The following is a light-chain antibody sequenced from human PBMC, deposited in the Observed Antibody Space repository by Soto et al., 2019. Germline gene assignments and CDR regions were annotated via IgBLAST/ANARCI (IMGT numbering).Light chain of an antibody. CDR1: SSDVGGYGY. CDR3: SSHTTGSTRV. CDR2: EVT. Sequence: QSVLTQPASVSGSPGQSIAISCTGTSSDVGGYGYVSWYQQHPDKAPKLMIYEVTKRPSGVSNRFSGSKSGNTASLTISGLQPEDEADYYCSSHTTGSTRVFGSGTKLTVL. J-gene: IGLJ1*01. V-gene: IGLV2-14*01.